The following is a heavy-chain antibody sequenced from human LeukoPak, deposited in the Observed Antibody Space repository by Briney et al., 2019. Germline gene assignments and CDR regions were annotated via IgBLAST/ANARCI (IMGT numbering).Heavy chain of an antibody. Sequence: GGSLRLSCAASGFTFSNYWMGWLRQAPGKGLEWVGNIRQDGSEKNYVDSVKGRFTISRDNAENSLYVQMNSLRAEDTAVYYCVRIGRQSSGRYYFDYWGQGTLVTVSS. V-gene: IGHV3-7*01. J-gene: IGHJ4*02. D-gene: IGHD6-19*01. CDR1: GFTFSNYW. CDR2: IRQDGSEK. CDR3: VRIGRQSSGRYYFDY.